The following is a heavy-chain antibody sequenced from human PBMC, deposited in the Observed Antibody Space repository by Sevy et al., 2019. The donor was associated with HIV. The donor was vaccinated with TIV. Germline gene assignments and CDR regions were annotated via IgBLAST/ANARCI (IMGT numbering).Heavy chain of an antibody. V-gene: IGHV4-31*03. CDR2: IYYSGST. Sequence: SETLSLTCTVSGGSISSGGYYWSWIRQHPGKGLEWIGYIYYSGSTYYNPSLKSRVTISVDTSKNQFSLKLSSVTAAETAVYYCARGPMYYDFWSGYLPNYFDYWGQGTLVTVSS. J-gene: IGHJ4*02. D-gene: IGHD3-3*01. CDR1: GGSISSGGYY. CDR3: ARGPMYYDFWSGYLPNYFDY.